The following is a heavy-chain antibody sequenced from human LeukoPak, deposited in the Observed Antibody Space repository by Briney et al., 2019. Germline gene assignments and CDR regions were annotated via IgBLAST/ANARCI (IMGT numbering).Heavy chain of an antibody. V-gene: IGHV4-39*07. CDR3: ARDPQLAPYYYYYYMDV. D-gene: IGHD6-13*01. CDR2: IYYSGST. Sequence: SETLSLTCTVSGGSISSSSYYWGWIRQPPGKGLEWIGSIYYSGSTYYNPSLKSRVTISVDTSKNQFSLKLSSVTAADTAVYYCARDPQLAPYYYYYYMDVWGKGTTVTVSS. CDR1: GGSISSSSYY. J-gene: IGHJ6*03.